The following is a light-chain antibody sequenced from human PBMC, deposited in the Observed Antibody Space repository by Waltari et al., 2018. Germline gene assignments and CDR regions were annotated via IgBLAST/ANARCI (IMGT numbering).Light chain of an antibody. CDR1: QSVSSY. J-gene: IGKJ5*01. Sequence: ETVLTQSPATLSLSPGERVTLSCRASQSVSSYLAWYQQKPGQAPRLLIYDASNRATGIPARFSGSGSGTDFTLTISSLEPEDFGIYFCHQRSDWPPTFGQGTRLETK. CDR3: HQRSDWPPT. CDR2: DAS. V-gene: IGKV3-11*01.